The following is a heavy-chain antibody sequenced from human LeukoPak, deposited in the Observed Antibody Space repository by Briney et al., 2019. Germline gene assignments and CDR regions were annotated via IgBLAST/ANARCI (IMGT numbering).Heavy chain of an antibody. CDR2: IYTSGST. Sequence: PSETLSLTCTVSGGSISSYYWSWIQQPPGKGLEWIGYIYTSGSTNYNPSLKSRVTISVDTSKNQFSLKLSSVTAADTAVYYCAIDGGSYSDAFDIWGQGTMVTVSS. D-gene: IGHD2-2*02. CDR1: GGSISSYY. CDR3: AIDGGSYSDAFDI. J-gene: IGHJ3*02. V-gene: IGHV4-4*09.